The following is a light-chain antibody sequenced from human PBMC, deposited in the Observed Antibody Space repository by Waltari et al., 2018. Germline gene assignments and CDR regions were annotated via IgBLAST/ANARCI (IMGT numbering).Light chain of an antibody. V-gene: IGLV2-11*01. J-gene: IGLJ3*02. CDR2: DVS. CDR3: CSYAGSFSWV. CDR1: SSNVGAYNF. Sequence: QSALTQPRPVSGSPGQSVTISCTGTSSNVGAYNFVSWYQQHPGKAPKRILYDVSKWPSGVPDRFSGSKSGNTASLTISGLQAEDEGDYYCCSYAGSFSWVFGGGTKLTVL.